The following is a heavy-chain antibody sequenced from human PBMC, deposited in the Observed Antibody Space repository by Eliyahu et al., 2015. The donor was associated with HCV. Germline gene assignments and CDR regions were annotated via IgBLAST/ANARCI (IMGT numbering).Heavy chain of an antibody. D-gene: IGHD3-16*01. CDR3: ARGGGYAFDY. J-gene: IGHJ4*02. CDR2: ISXSSSYI. CDR1: GFTFSSYS. V-gene: IGHV3-21*01. Sequence: EVQLVESGGGLVKPGGSLRLSCAAXGFTFSSYSMNWVRQAPGKGLEWVSSISXSSSYIYYADSVKGRFTISRDNAKNSLYLQMNSLRAEDTAVYYCARGGGYAFDYWGQGTLVTVSS.